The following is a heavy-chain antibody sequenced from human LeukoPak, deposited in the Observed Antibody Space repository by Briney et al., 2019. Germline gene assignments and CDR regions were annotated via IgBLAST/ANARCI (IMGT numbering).Heavy chain of an antibody. D-gene: IGHD3-22*01. Sequence: GGSLRLSCAASGFTLSSHWMNWVRQAPGKGLEWVADIKQDGSEKYYVGSVKGRFTISRDNAKNSMYLQMNSLRAEDTAVYYCARTGNFDYYDSSGYYFDYWGQGTLVTVSS. CDR1: GFTLSSHW. CDR2: IKQDGSEK. CDR3: ARTGNFDYYDSSGYYFDY. V-gene: IGHV3-7*01. J-gene: IGHJ4*02.